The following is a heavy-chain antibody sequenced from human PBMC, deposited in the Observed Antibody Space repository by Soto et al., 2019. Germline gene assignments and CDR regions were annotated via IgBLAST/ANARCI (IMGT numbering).Heavy chain of an antibody. D-gene: IGHD1-1*01. V-gene: IGHV4-59*08. CDR1: GGSITNNY. J-gene: IGHJ5*02. Sequence: SETLSLTCTLSGGSITNNYWSWIRQSPGKGLEWIGCSYYSGSTSYNPSLRSRVTISIDTSKTQFSLRLRSVTAADTAVYYCARRQNWNNLFDTWGQGTLVTVSS. CDR2: SYYSGST. CDR3: ARRQNWNNLFDT.